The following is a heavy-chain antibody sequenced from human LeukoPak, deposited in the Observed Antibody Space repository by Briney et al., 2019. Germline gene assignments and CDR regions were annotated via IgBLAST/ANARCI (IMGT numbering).Heavy chain of an antibody. CDR2: IYYSGGT. CDR1: GGSISSYY. Sequence: SETLSLTCTVSGGSISSYYWSWIRQPPGKGLEWIGYIYYSGGTNYNPCLKSRVTISVDTSKNQFSLKLSSVTAADTAVYYCARLGFSNSGSYLAPSDYWGQGTLVTVSS. V-gene: IGHV4-59*08. D-gene: IGHD1-26*01. J-gene: IGHJ4*02. CDR3: ARLGFSNSGSYLAPSDY.